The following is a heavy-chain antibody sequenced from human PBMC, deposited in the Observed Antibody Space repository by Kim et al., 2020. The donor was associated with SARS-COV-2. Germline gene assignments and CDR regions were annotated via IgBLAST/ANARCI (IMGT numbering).Heavy chain of an antibody. CDR1: GYSFTSYW. Sequence: GESLKISCKGSGYSFTSYWIGWVRQMPGKGLEWMGIIYPGDSDTRYSPSFQGQVTISADKSISTAYLQWSSLKASDTAMYYCARLDGSFYSSSWKARDWYIDLWGRGTLVTVSS. CDR2: IYPGDSDT. J-gene: IGHJ2*01. CDR3: ARLDGSFYSSSWKARDWYIDL. D-gene: IGHD6-13*01. V-gene: IGHV5-51*01.